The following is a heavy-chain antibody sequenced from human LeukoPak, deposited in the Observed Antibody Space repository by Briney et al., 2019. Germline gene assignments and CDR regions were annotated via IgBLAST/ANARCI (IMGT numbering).Heavy chain of an antibody. V-gene: IGHV1-18*01. Sequence: GASVKVSCKTSGYTFANYDIYWVRQAPGQGLECMGWISGYTGDTKYAQILQGRFTVTTDTSTSTAYMELRSLTYDDTAVYYCARGVNSGYFDYCGQGTLVTVSS. J-gene: IGHJ4*02. CDR2: ISGYTGDT. CDR3: ARGVNSGYFDY. D-gene: IGHD1-26*01. CDR1: GYTFANYD.